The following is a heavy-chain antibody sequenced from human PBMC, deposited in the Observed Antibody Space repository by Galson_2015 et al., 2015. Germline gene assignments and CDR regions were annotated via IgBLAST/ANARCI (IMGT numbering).Heavy chain of an antibody. Sequence: PLSLTCTVSGGSISSGGYFWNWIRQRPGKGLERIGYIYHSGSTYYNPSLKSRVTISVDTSKNHFSLRLSSVTAADTAVYYCARDLRDDYGTYWYFDLWGRGSLVTVSS. J-gene: IGHJ2*01. D-gene: IGHD4-17*01. CDR3: ARDLRDDYGTYWYFDL. V-gene: IGHV4-31*03. CDR2: IYHSGST. CDR1: GGSISSGGYF.